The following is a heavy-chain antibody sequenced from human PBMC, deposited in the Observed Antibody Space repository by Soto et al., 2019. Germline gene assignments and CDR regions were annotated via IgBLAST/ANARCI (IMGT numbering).Heavy chain of an antibody. D-gene: IGHD2-15*01. J-gene: IGHJ4*02. CDR1: GFSLSTSGVG. CDR2: IYWDDDK. Sequence: QITLKESGPTLVKPTQTLTLTCTFSGFSLSTSGVGVGWIRQAPGKALEWLALIYWDDDKRYRPSLKSRLTITKDTAKNQVVLTMTNLDPVDTATDYCALAAYPSSYFPYWGQGTLVTVSS. CDR3: ALAAYPSSYFPY. V-gene: IGHV2-5*02.